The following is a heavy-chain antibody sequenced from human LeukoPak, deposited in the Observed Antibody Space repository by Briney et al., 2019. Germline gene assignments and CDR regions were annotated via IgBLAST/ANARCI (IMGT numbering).Heavy chain of an antibody. Sequence: GGSLRLSCAASGFTFSSYSMNWVRQAPGKGLEWVSSISSSSSYIYYADSVKGRFTISRDNAKNSLYLQMNSLRAEDTAVYYCARDYGVLRYFDWLKRYMDVWGKGTTVTISS. J-gene: IGHJ6*03. V-gene: IGHV3-21*01. CDR3: ARDYGVLRYFDWLKRYMDV. D-gene: IGHD3-9*01. CDR2: ISSSSSYI. CDR1: GFTFSSYS.